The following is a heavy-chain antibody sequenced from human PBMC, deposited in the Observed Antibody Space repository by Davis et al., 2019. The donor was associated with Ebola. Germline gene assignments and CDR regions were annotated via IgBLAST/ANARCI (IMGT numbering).Heavy chain of an antibody. V-gene: IGHV3-21*01. Sequence: PGGSLRLSCAASGFTFSSYSMNWVRQAPGKGLEWVSSISGSSSYIYYADSVKGRFTISRDNAKNSLYLQMNSLRAEDTAVYYCARGGVTTGDYWGQGTLVTVSS. CDR3: ARGGVTTGDY. CDR2: ISGSSSYI. CDR1: GFTFSSYS. J-gene: IGHJ4*02. D-gene: IGHD4-17*01.